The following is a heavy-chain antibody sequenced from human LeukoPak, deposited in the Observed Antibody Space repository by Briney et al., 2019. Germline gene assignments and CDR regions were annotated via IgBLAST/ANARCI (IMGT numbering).Heavy chain of an antibody. CDR1: GYTFTGYY. Sequence: ASVKVSCKASGYTFTGYYMHWVRQAPGQGLEWMGWINPNSGGTNYAQKFQGRVTMTRDTSISTAYMELSRLRSDDTAVYYCARDRGDYWGKYGMDVWGQGTTVTVSS. CDR2: INPNSGGT. CDR3: ARDRGDYWGKYGMDV. V-gene: IGHV1-2*02. D-gene: IGHD4-17*01. J-gene: IGHJ6*02.